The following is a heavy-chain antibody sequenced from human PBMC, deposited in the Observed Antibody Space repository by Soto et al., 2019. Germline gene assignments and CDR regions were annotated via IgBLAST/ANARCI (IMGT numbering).Heavy chain of an antibody. CDR3: ARGTHGYSSSWYVY. CDR1: GGSISSYY. Sequence: AETLSLTCTVSGGSISSYYWSWIRQPAGKGLEWIGRIYTSGSTNYNPSLKSRVTISVDTSKNQFSLRVNSVTAADTAVYFCARGTHGYSSSWYVYWGQGTLVTVSS. CDR2: IYTSGST. V-gene: IGHV4-4*07. D-gene: IGHD6-13*01. J-gene: IGHJ4*02.